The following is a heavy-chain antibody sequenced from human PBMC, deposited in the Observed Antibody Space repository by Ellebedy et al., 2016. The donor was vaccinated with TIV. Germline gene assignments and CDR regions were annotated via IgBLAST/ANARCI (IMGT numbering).Heavy chain of an antibody. D-gene: IGHD2-2*01. Sequence: MPSETLSLTCTVSGGSITSSRHYWGWIRQPPGKGLEWIGTLYYTGSGYYNPSLKSRVTIFIDTSKNQFSLKLTSVTAADTAVYDCARLEYQLPNPFEYWGRGTLVSVSS. V-gene: IGHV4-39*01. CDR2: LYYTGSG. CDR3: ARLEYQLPNPFEY. CDR1: GGSITSSRHY. J-gene: IGHJ4*02.